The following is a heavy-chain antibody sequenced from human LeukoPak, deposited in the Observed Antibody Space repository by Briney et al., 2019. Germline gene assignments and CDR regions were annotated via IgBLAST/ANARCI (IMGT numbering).Heavy chain of an antibody. CDR1: GGSFSGYY. CDR3: ARNYYDFFDH. CDR2: INHSGST. V-gene: IGHV4-34*01. J-gene: IGHJ4*02. Sequence: PSETLSLTCAVYGGSFSGYYWSWIRQPPGKGLEWIGEINHSGSTNYNPSLKSRVTISVDTSKNQFSLKLSSVTAADTAVYYCARNYYDFFDHWGQGTLVTVSS. D-gene: IGHD3-22*01.